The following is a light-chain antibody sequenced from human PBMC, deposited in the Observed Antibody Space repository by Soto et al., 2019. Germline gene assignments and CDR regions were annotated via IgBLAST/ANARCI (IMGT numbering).Light chain of an antibody. CDR3: SSYTSSSTLYVV. CDR1: SSDVGGYNY. CDR2: DVS. J-gene: IGLJ2*01. V-gene: IGLV2-14*01. Sequence: QSALNQPASVSWSPGQSITISCTGTSSDVGGYNYVSWYQQHPGKAPKLMIYDVSNRPSGVSNRFSGSKSGNTASLTISGLQAEDEADYYCSSYTSSSTLYVVFGGGTKLTVL.